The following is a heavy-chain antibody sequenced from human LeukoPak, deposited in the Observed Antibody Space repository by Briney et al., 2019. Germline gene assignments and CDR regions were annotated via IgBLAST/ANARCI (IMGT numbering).Heavy chain of an antibody. CDR3: ARGNPTADY. J-gene: IGHJ4*02. Sequence: SETLSLTCAVYGGSFSGYYWSWIRQPPGKGLEWIGEINHSGSTNYNPSLKSRVTISVDASKNQFSLKLSSVTAADAAVYYCARGNPTADYWGQGTLVTVSS. CDR2: INHSGST. CDR1: GGSFSGYY. V-gene: IGHV4-34*01.